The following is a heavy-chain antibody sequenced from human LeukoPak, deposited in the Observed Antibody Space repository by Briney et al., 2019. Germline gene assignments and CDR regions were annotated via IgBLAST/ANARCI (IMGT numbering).Heavy chain of an antibody. CDR3: AFSPVVRYFDWTLDY. Sequence: ASVKVSCMASGYTFTGYYMHWVRQAPGPAIEWMGWINPNSGGTNYAQKFQGWVTMTRDTTISTSYMELSRLRADDTAEYYGAFSPVVRYFDWTLDYWGQGTLVTVSS. V-gene: IGHV1-2*04. CDR2: INPNSGGT. D-gene: IGHD3-9*01. CDR1: GYTFTGYY. J-gene: IGHJ4*02.